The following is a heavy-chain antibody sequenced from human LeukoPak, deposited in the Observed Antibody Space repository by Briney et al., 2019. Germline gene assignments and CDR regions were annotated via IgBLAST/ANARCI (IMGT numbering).Heavy chain of an antibody. D-gene: IGHD2-21*01. V-gene: IGHV1-2*02. J-gene: IGHJ3*02. Sequence: ASVKVSCKASGYTFTGYYMHWVRQAPGQGLEWMGWINPNSGGTNYAQKFQGRVTMTRDTSISTAYMELSRLRSDDTAVYYCATTKERPYCGGDCWTDAFDIWGQGTMVTVSS. CDR3: ATTKERPYCGGDCWTDAFDI. CDR1: GYTFTGYY. CDR2: INPNSGGT.